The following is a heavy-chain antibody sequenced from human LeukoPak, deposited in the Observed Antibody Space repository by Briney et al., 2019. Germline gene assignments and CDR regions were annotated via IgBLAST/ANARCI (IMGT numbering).Heavy chain of an antibody. J-gene: IGHJ4*02. D-gene: IGHD3-22*01. CDR1: GGSISSDY. V-gene: IGHV4-59*12. Sequence: SETLSLTCTVSGGSISSDYWSWIRQPPGKGLEWIGYIYYSGSTNYNLSLKSRVTISVDRSKNQFSLKLSSVTAADTAVYYCAREDRYYEAEYWGQGTLVTVSS. CDR3: AREDRYYEAEY. CDR2: IYYSGST.